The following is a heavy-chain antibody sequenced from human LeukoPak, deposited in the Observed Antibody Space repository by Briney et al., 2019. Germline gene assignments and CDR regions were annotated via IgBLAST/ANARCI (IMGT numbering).Heavy chain of an antibody. CDR2: ISGSGGST. Sequence: GGSLRLSCAASGFTFSSYAMSWVRQAPGKGLERVSAISGSGGSTYYADSVKGRFTISRDNSKNTLYLQMNSLRAEDTAVYYCAKTPYQWELLLAFDIWGQGTMVTVSS. D-gene: IGHD1-26*01. V-gene: IGHV3-23*01. J-gene: IGHJ3*02. CDR1: GFTFSSYA. CDR3: AKTPYQWELLLAFDI.